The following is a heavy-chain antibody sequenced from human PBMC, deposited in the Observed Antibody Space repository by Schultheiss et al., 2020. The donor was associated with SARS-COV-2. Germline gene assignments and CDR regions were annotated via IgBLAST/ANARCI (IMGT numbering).Heavy chain of an antibody. CDR2: IWYDGSNK. CDR3: ASDSTYYDYIWGSYRYTGHIDY. V-gene: IGHV3-33*08. D-gene: IGHD3-16*02. J-gene: IGHJ4*02. Sequence: GGSLRLSCAASGFTFSNYAMHWVRQAPGKGLEWVAVIWYDGSNKYYADSVKGRFTISRDNSKNTLYLQMNSLRAEDTAVYYCASDSTYYDYIWGSYRYTGHIDYWGQGTLVTVSS. CDR1: GFTFSNYA.